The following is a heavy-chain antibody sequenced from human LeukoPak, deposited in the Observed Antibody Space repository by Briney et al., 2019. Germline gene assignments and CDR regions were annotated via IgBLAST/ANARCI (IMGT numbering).Heavy chain of an antibody. Sequence: PSATLSLPCTVSVGSVSSYYGSWIRHPLGKGLEWIGYIYYSGSSNHNPSLKSRVTMSVDTSKNQLSLNLTSVTAADTAVYYCAARERLDWILYWGQGTLVTVSS. J-gene: IGHJ4*02. CDR2: IYYSGSS. CDR3: AARERLDWILY. D-gene: IGHD3-9*01. V-gene: IGHV4-59*02. CDR1: VGSVSSYY.